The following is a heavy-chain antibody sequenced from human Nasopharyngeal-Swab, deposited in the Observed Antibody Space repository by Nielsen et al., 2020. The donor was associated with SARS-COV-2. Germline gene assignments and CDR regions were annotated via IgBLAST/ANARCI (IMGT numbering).Heavy chain of an antibody. D-gene: IGHD1-26*01. J-gene: IGHJ6*02. Sequence: SETLSLTCTVSGGSIGSSSYYWGWIRQSPGKGLEWIGEIQYTGSTNYHPSLKSRVTMSIDTPKNQFSLKLSSVTAADTAMYFCTRGRYLGVYYYGMDVWGQGTTVTVSS. CDR2: IQYTGST. CDR1: GGSIGSSSYY. V-gene: IGHV4-39*07. CDR3: TRGRYLGVYYYGMDV.